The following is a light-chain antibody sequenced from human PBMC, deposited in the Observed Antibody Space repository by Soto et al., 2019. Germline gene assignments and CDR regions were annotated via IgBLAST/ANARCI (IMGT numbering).Light chain of an antibody. CDR2: EVS. V-gene: IGLV2-14*01. CDR3: SSYTSSSNRPYV. J-gene: IGLJ1*01. Sequence: QSVLTQPASVSGSPGQSITISCTGTSSDVGGFNYVSWYQQHPGQAPKLMSYEVSKRPSGVSNRLSGSKSGNTASLTISGLQAEDEADYYCSSYTSSSNRPYVVGTGTKVTVL. CDR1: SSDVGGFNY.